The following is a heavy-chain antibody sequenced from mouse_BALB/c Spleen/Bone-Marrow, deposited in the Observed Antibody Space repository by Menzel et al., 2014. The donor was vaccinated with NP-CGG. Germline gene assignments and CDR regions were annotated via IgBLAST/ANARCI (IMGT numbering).Heavy chain of an antibody. D-gene: IGHD1-2*01. CDR1: GFDFSRYW. Sequence: DVKLVESGGGLVQPGGSLKLSCAASGFDFSRYWMTWVRQAPGKGLEWIGEINPDSSTINYTPSLKEKFIISRDNAKNTLYLQMSKLRSEDTALYYCARPGYYGYQDVWGAGTTVTVSS. V-gene: IGHV4-1*02. CDR3: ARPGYYGYQDV. J-gene: IGHJ1*01. CDR2: INPDSSTI.